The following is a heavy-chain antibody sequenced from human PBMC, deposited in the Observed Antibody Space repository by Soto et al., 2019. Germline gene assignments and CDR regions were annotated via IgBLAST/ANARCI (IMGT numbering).Heavy chain of an antibody. CDR3: ARGEWGRNAYDTRYYLYFRY. CDR2: ITHTGST. J-gene: IGHJ4*02. Sequence: KPSETLSLTCIVNGGSLSGYYWSWIRQPPGKGLEWIGEITHTGSTNYNPSLKSRVTMSVDTSKNHFSLNLNSVTAADTALYSCARGEWGRNAYDTRYYLYFRYWGQGTLVTVSS. V-gene: IGHV4-34*01. CDR1: GGSLSGYY. D-gene: IGHD3-22*01.